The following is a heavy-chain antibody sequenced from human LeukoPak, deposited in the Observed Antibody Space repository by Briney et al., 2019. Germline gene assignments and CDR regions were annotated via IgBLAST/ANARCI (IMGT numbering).Heavy chain of an antibody. CDR1: GFTFSSYE. J-gene: IGHJ6*03. CDR3: ARDFRTNYYYYMDV. Sequence: GGSLRLSCAASGFTFSSYEMNWVRQAPGKGLEWVSYISSSGSTIYYADSVKGRFTISRDNTKNTLYVQMNSLRAEDTALYYCARDFRTNYYYYMDVWGKGTTVTVSS. D-gene: IGHD1-14*01. CDR2: ISSSGSTI. V-gene: IGHV3-48*03.